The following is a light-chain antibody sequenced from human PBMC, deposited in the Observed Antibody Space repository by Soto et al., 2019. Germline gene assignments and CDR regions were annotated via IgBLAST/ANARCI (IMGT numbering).Light chain of an antibody. CDR2: DAS. CDR1: QSGSNY. Sequence: EIVLTQSPATLSLSPGERATLSCRASQSGSNYLAWYQQKPGQAPRLLIYDASNRATGIPARFSGSGSGTDFTLTISSLEPEDFAVYYCQQRSNWPLLPFGGGTKVAIK. V-gene: IGKV3-11*01. CDR3: QQRSNWPLLP. J-gene: IGKJ4*01.